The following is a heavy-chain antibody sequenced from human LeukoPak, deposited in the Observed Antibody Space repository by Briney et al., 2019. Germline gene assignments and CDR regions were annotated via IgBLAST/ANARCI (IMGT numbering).Heavy chain of an antibody. CDR3: ASIAAAGWFD. J-gene: IGHJ4*02. CDR1: GYTFTSYG. D-gene: IGHD6-13*01. CDR2: ISAYNGNT. V-gene: IGHV1-18*01. Sequence: ASVKVSCKASGYTFTSYGTAWFHKPPGQGLEWMGWISAYNGNTNYAQKLQGRVTMTTDTSTSTAYMELRSLRSDDTAVYYCASIAAAGWFDWGQGTLVTVSS.